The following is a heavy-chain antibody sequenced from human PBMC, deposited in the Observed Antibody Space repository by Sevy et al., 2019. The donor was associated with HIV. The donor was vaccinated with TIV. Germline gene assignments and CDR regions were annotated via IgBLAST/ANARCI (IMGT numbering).Heavy chain of an antibody. CDR2: ISYDGSNK. CDR1: GFTFSSYA. CDR3: ARRYCSGGSCYKGVLDY. Sequence: GGSLRLSCAASGFTFSSYAMHWVRQAPGKGLEWVAVISYDGSNKYYADSVKGRFTISRDNAKNTLYLQMNSLRAEDTAVYYWARRYCSGGSCYKGVLDYWGQGTLVTVSS. V-gene: IGHV3-30-3*01. J-gene: IGHJ4*02. D-gene: IGHD2-15*01.